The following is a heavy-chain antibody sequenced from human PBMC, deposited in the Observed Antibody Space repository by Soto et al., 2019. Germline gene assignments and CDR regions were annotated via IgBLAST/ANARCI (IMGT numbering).Heavy chain of an antibody. Sequence: SETLSLTCTGSGGSSSSSTYYWGWIRQPPGKGLEWIGSIYYTARTYYNPSLKRRPTISADTSKNQFSLKLSSVTAADTAVFYCAGHVSSGSNPRHGYYYGMDVWGQAATLTASS. CDR3: AGHVSSGSNPRHGYYYGMDV. V-gene: IGHV4-39*01. J-gene: IGHJ6*02. D-gene: IGHD1-26*01. CDR1: GGSSSSSTYY. CDR2: IYYTART.